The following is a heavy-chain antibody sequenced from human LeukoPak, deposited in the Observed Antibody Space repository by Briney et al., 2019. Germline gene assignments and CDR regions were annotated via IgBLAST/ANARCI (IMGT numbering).Heavy chain of an antibody. CDR2: IIPILGIA. Sequence: GASVKVSCKASGGTFSSYAISWVRQAPGQGLEWMGRIIPILGIANYAQKFQGRVTITADKSTSTAYMELSSLRSEDTAVYYCARDRPNPYYDILTGHPDAFDIWGQGTMVTVSS. CDR1: GGTFSSYA. V-gene: IGHV1-69*04. CDR3: ARDRPNPYYDILTGHPDAFDI. D-gene: IGHD3-9*01. J-gene: IGHJ3*02.